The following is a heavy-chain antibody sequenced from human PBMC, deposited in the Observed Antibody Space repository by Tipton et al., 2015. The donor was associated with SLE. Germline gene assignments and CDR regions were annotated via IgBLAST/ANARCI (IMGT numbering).Heavy chain of an antibody. CDR2: INHSGST. V-gene: IGHV4-34*01. D-gene: IGHD1-7*01. CDR3: ARGLNWNYVWAAAGFDAFDI. Sequence: GLVKPSETLSLTCAVYGGSFSGYYWSWIRRPPGKGLEWIGEINHSGSTNYNPSLKSRVTISVDTSKKQFSLKLSSVTAADTAVYYCARGLNWNYVWAAAGFDAFDIWGQGTMVTVSS. J-gene: IGHJ3*02. CDR1: GGSFSGYY.